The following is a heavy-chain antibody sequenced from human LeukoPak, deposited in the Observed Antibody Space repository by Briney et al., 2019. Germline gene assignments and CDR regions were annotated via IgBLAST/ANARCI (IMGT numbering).Heavy chain of an antibody. CDR1: GFTFSSYA. Sequence: PGGSLRLSCAASGFTFSSYAMHWVRQAPGKGLEWVAVISYDGSNKYYADSVKGRFTISRDNSKNTMYLQMNSLRAEDTAVYYCARGGSGNYYTLFDYWGQGTLVTFSS. J-gene: IGHJ4*02. V-gene: IGHV3-30*04. D-gene: IGHD3-10*01. CDR3: ARGGSGNYYTLFDY. CDR2: ISYDGSNK.